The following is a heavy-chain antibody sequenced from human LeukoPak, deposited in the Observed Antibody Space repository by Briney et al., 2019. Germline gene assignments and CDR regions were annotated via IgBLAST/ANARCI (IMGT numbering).Heavy chain of an antibody. D-gene: IGHD3-3*01. CDR2: INPNSGGT. V-gene: IGHV1-2*02. CDR3: ARDHSNDFWSGSGPLYYMDV. J-gene: IGHJ6*03. Sequence: AASVKVSCKASGYTFTGYYMHWVRQAPGQGLEWMGWINPNSGGTNYAQKFQGRVTMTRDTSISTAYMEPSRLRSDDTAVYYCARDHSNDFWSGSGPLYYMDVWGKGTTVTVSS. CDR1: GYTFTGYY.